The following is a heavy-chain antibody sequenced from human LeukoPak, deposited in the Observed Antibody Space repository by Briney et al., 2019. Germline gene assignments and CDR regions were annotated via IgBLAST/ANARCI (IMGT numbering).Heavy chain of an antibody. CDR2: ISSSSSYI. J-gene: IGHJ3*02. CDR3: ARAFVRGDSSGYHAFDI. CDR1: GFTFSSYS. Sequence: GGSLRLSCAASGFTFSSYSMNWVRQAPGKGLEWVSSISSSSSYIYYADSVKGRFTISRDNAKNSLYLQMNSLRAEDTAVYYCARAFVRGDSSGYHAFDIWGQGTMVTVSS. D-gene: IGHD3-22*01. V-gene: IGHV3-21*01.